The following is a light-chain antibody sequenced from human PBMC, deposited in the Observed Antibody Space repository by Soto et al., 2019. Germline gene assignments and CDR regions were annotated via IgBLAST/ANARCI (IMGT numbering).Light chain of an antibody. V-gene: IGLV2-23*01. CDR2: EDS. Sequence: QSVLTHLDSPSGSPVPSITISSTGTSSDVGGYNLVSWYQQPPGKAPKLMIYEDSKRPSGVSNRFSGSKSGNTASLTISGLQAEDEADYYCRPYAASSTDVFGTGTKVTVL. J-gene: IGLJ1*01. CDR3: RPYAASSTDV. CDR1: SSDVGGYNL.